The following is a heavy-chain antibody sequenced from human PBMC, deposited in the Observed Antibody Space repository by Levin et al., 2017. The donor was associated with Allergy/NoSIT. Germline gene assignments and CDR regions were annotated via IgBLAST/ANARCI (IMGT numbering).Heavy chain of an antibody. D-gene: IGHD7-27*01. J-gene: IGHJ4*02. CDR3: AHVGLNLDRLSWGSALYYFDF. Sequence: SGPTLVKPTQTLTLTCTLSGFSVNTSGVGVGWIRQPPGKALEWLALIFWDDGERYSPSLKSRLTITKDASKNQVVLTMTNMDPVDTATYYCAHVGLNLDRLSWGSALYYFDFWGQGTLVTVSS. CDR2: IFWDDGE. V-gene: IGHV2-5*02. CDR1: GFSVNTSGVG.